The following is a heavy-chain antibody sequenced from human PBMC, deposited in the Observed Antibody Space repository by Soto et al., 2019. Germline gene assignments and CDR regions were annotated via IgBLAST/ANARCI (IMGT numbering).Heavy chain of an antibody. CDR1: GFTFDDYA. V-gene: IGHV3-9*01. J-gene: IGHJ3*02. Sequence: GGSLRLSCAASGFTFDDYAMHWVRQAPGKGLEWVSGISWNSGSIGYADSVKGRFTISRDNAKNSLYLHMNSLRAEDTALYYCAKDKAHQQPAGSFDIWGQGTMVTVSS. CDR3: AKDKAHQQPAGSFDI. CDR2: ISWNSGSI. D-gene: IGHD6-13*01.